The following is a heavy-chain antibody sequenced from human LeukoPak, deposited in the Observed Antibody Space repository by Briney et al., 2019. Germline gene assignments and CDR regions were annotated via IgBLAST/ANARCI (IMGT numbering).Heavy chain of an antibody. V-gene: IGHV3-7*01. CDR1: GSTLSSYW. CDR2: IKQDGSEK. D-gene: IGHD1-26*01. Sequence: PGGSLRLSCVASGSTLSSYWMGWVRQAPGKGLEWVANIKQDGSEKSYVDSVKGRFTITRDNAKNSLYLQMNSLRVDDTAVYYCARVSSGSYSDWGQGTLVTVPS. CDR3: ARVSSGSYSD. J-gene: IGHJ4*02.